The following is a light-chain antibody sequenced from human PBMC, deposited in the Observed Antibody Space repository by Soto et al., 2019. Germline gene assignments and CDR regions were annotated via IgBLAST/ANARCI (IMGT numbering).Light chain of an antibody. CDR3: QQYGSSPSIT. J-gene: IGKJ5*01. CDR1: QSVSSN. CDR2: GAS. Sequence: EIVMTQSPATLSVSPGERATLSCRASQSVSSNLAWYQQKPGQAPRLLIYGASIRATGIPARFSGSGSWTEFTLTISRLEPEDFAVYYCQQYGSSPSITFGQGTRLEIK. V-gene: IGKV3-15*01.